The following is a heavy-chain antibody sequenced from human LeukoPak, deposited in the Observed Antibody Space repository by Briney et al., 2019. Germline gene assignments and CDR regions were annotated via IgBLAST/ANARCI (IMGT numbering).Heavy chain of an antibody. Sequence: GGSLRLSCAASGFTFINAWMAWVRQAPGKGLEWVGRIKAKAHGGTIEYAAPVKGRFTISRDDSKNTLYLQMNSLRTEDTAVYYCTRRFDYWGQGTLVTVSS. CDR2: IKAKAHGGTI. CDR1: GFTFINAW. CDR3: TRRFDY. V-gene: IGHV3-15*01. J-gene: IGHJ4*02.